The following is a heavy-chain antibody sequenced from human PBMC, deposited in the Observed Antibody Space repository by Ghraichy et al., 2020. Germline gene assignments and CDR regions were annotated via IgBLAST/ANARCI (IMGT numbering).Heavy chain of an antibody. CDR2: ISYDGSNK. D-gene: IGHD1-26*01. CDR1: GFTFSSYA. CDR3: ARDLPNNSGSYTHGPNDY. J-gene: IGHJ4*02. Sequence: GSLRLSCAASGFTFSSYAMHWVRQAPGKGLEWVAVISYDGSNKYYADSVKGRFTISRDNSKNTLYLQMNSLRAEDTAVYYCARDLPNNSGSYTHGPNDYWGQGTLVTVSS. V-gene: IGHV3-30*04.